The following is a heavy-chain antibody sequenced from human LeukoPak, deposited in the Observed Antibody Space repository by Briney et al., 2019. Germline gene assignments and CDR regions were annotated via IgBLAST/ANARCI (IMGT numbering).Heavy chain of an antibody. CDR2: IIPIFGTA. Sequence: SVKVSCKASGGTFSSYAISWARQAPGQGLEWMGRIIPIFGTANYAQKFQGRVTITTDESTSTAYMELSSLRSEETAVYYCARYTYYYDSSGSHGDYWGQGTLVTVSS. D-gene: IGHD3-22*01. CDR1: GGTFSSYA. V-gene: IGHV1-69*05. CDR3: ARYTYYYDSSGSHGDY. J-gene: IGHJ4*02.